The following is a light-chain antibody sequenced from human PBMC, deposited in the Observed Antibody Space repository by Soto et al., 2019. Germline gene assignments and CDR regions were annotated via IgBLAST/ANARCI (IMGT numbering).Light chain of an antibody. J-gene: IGKJ4*01. Sequence: EVVLTQSPATLSLSPGERTTLSCRASQSVSSYLAWYQQKPGQAPRLLIYDASNRATGVPARFSGSRSGAESTLTINSLQSEDFAVYYCQPYNNWPLTFGGGTKVDI. CDR2: DAS. V-gene: IGKV3-11*01. CDR1: QSVSSY. CDR3: QPYNNWPLT.